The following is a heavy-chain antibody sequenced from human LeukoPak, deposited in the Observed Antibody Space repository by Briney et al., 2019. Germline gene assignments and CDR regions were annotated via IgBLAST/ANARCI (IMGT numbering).Heavy chain of an antibody. D-gene: IGHD3-10*01. CDR2: VNPSSGGT. CDR1: GYTFTAYY. CDR3: ARHTYYYGSGSSYYYYYGMDV. V-gene: IGHV1-2*02. Sequence: ASVKVSCKASGYTFTAYYMHWVRQAPGQGLEWMGWVNPSSGGTNYEEKFQGRVSMTRDTSISTAYMDLSSLRSDDAAVYYCARHTYYYGSGSSYYYYYGMDVWGQGTTVTVSS. J-gene: IGHJ6*02.